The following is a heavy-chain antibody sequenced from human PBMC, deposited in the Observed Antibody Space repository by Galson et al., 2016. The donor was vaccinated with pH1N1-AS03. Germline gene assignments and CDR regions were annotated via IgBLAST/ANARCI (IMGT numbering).Heavy chain of an antibody. CDR2: TSSSGGST. D-gene: IGHD3-16*01. Sequence: SLRLSCATSGFTFTDFAVSWVRQAPGRGLEWVSATSSSGGSTYYAESVKGRFTISRDKSKNTMYLQMNSLRAEDTAIYYCTQGEGGGPDDDWGQGTLVTVSS. V-gene: IGHV3-23*01. CDR3: TQGEGGGPDDD. CDR1: GFTFTDFA. J-gene: IGHJ4*02.